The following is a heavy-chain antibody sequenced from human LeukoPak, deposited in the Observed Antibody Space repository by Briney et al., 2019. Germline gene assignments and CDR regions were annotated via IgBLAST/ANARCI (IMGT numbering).Heavy chain of an antibody. CDR2: IWYDGSNK. J-gene: IGHJ3*02. D-gene: IGHD3-3*01. CDR3: ARDPNFRSLGNDAFDI. V-gene: IGHV3-33*08. CDR1: GFTFNRYW. Sequence: AGGSLRLSCTASGFTFNRYWTAWVRQAPGKGLEWVALIWYDGSNKYYEDPVKGRFTISRDNSKSTLYLQMNSLRAEDTAGYYCARDPNFRSLGNDAFDIWGQGTMVTVSS.